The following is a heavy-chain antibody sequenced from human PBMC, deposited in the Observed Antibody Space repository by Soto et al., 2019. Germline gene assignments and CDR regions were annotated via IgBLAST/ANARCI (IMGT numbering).Heavy chain of an antibody. Sequence: ASVKVSCKASGYTFTSYAMHWVRQAPGQRLEWMGWINAGNGNTKYSQKFQGRVTITRDTSASTAHMELSNLRAEDTAEYYCARDPGPFYSSGYYADYWGQGTLVTVSS. J-gene: IGHJ4*02. CDR3: ARDPGPFYSSGYYADY. V-gene: IGHV1-3*01. CDR2: INAGNGNT. CDR1: GYTFTSYA. D-gene: IGHD3-22*01.